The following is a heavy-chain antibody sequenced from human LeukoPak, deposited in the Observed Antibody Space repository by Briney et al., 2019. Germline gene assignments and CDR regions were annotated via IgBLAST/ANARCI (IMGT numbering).Heavy chain of an antibody. CDR1: GFTFTKNW. Sequence: GESLKISCQGSGFTFTKNWIGWVRQLPGKGLEWMGIIYPGDSDTRYSLSFQGQVTISADKSIRTAYLQWTSLKASDTAMYFCARQGYLVRELSNGGLGLWGQGTMVTVSS. D-gene: IGHD3-10*01. CDR3: ARQGYLVRELSNGGLGL. CDR2: IYPGDSDT. J-gene: IGHJ3*01. V-gene: IGHV5-51*01.